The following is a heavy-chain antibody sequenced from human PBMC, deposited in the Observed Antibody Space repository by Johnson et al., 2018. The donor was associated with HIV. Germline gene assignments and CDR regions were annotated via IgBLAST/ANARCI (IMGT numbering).Heavy chain of an antibody. Sequence: VQLVESGGGVVQPGRSLRLSCAASGFTFSSYAMHWVRQAPGKGLEWVSAISGSGGSTYYADSVKGLFTISRDNSKNTLYLQMHSLRIEDTAVYYCAREELEPDVFDIWGQGTMVTVSS. V-gene: IGHV3-23*04. J-gene: IGHJ3*02. CDR2: ISGSGGST. CDR1: GFTFSSYA. CDR3: AREELEPDVFDI. D-gene: IGHD1-1*01.